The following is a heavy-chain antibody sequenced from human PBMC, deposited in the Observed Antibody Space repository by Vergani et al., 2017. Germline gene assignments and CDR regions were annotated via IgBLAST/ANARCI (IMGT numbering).Heavy chain of an antibody. CDR2: INHSGST. V-gene: IGHV4-34*01. CDR3: ARDREAYSSGWYEPDXFDP. J-gene: IGHJ5*02. D-gene: IGHD6-19*01. Sequence: QVQLQQWGAGLLKPSETLSLTCAVYGGSFSGYYWSWIRQPPGKGLEWIGEINHSGSTNYNPSLKSRVTISVDTSKNQFSLKLSSVTAADTAVYYCARDREAYSSGWYEPDXFDPWGQGTLVTVSS. CDR1: GGSFSGYY.